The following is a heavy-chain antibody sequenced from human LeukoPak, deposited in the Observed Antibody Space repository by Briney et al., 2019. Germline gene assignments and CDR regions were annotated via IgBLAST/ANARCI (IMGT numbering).Heavy chain of an antibody. V-gene: IGHV4-30-2*01. J-gene: IGHJ4*02. CDR2: IYHSGST. CDR3: VRVPVAATRRYFDY. Sequence: SETLSLTCAVSGGSISSGGYSWSWIRQPPGKGLEWIGYIYHSGSTYYNPSLKSRVTISVDRSKNQFSLKLSSVTAADTAVYYCVRVPVAATRRYFDYWGQGTLVTVSS. D-gene: IGHD2-15*01. CDR1: GGSISSGGYS.